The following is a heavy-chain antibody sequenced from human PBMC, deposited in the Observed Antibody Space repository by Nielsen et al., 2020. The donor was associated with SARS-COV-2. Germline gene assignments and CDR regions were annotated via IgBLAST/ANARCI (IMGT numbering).Heavy chain of an antibody. CDR2: INSDGSST. CDR1: AFTFSTYW. V-gene: IGHV3-74*01. D-gene: IGHD3-16*01. CDR3: VRGLQVPNGLAHR. J-gene: IGHJ4*02. Sequence: GESLKISCAASAFTFSTYWMHWVRQAPGKGLVWVSRINSDGSSTSYADSVKGRFTISRDNAKNTLYLQMNSLRAEDTAVYYCVRGLQVPNGLAHRRGQGTLVTVSS.